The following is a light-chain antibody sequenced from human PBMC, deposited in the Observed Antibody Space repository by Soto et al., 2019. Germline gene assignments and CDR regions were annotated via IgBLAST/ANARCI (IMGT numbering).Light chain of an antibody. CDR2: AAS. Sequence: DIQMTQSPSSLSASVGDRVTITCRASQSISAYLNWYQQKSEKAPKLLIYAASSLQSGVPSRFSGSGSGTDFTLTISSLQPEDFATYYCQQSYSTPYTFGQGTKLEIK. V-gene: IGKV1-39*01. J-gene: IGKJ2*01. CDR1: QSISAY. CDR3: QQSYSTPYT.